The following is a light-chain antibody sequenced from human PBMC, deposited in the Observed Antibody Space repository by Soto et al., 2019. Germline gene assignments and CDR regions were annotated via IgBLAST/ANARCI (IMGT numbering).Light chain of an antibody. CDR3: QHSYSTPRT. J-gene: IGKJ1*01. Sequence: DIQMTQSPSSVSASVGDRVTITCRASQSISSYLNWYQQKPGKAPKLLIYAASTLQSWVPSRFSDSGSGTDFTLSIRNLQPEDFATFYCQHSYSTPRTVGQGTKVEIK. CDR1: QSISSY. V-gene: IGKV1-39*01. CDR2: AAS.